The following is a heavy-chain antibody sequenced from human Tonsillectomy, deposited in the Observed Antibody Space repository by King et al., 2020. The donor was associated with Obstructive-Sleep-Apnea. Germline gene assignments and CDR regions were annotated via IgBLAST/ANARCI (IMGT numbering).Heavy chain of an antibody. J-gene: IGHJ6*02. CDR2: IYDSGST. V-gene: IGHV4-30-2*01. D-gene: IGHD3-10*01. CDR3: AGQEGDYYGSGSARQHYYYYYGMDV. CDR1: GGSISSGGDS. Sequence: LQLQESGAGLVKPSQTLSLTCAVSGGSISSGGDSWSWIRQPPGKGLEWIGNIYDSGSTYYNPSLKSRVTISVDRSKNQFSLKLSSVTAADTAVYYCAGQEGDYYGSGSARQHYYYYYGMDVWGQGTTVTVSS.